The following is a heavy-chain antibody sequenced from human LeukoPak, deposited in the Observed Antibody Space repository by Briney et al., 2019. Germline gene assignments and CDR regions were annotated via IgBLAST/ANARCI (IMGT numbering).Heavy chain of an antibody. V-gene: IGHV3-49*03. CDR2: IRSKAYGGTT. D-gene: IGHD3-10*01. CDR3: TRGDLWFGESIYGMDV. J-gene: IGHJ6*02. CDR1: GFTFGDYA. Sequence: GGSLRLSCTASGFTFGDYAMSWFRQAPGKGLEWVGFIRSKAYGGTTEYAASVKGRFTISRDDSKSIAYLQMNSLKTEDTAVYYCTRGDLWFGESIYGMDVWGQGTMVTVSS.